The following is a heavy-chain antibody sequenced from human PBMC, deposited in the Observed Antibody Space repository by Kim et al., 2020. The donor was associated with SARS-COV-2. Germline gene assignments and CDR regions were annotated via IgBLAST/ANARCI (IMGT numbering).Heavy chain of an antibody. Sequence: SETLSLTSTVPGGSISSYYWSWIRQPPGKGLEWIGYIYYSGSTNYNPSLKSRVTISVDTSKNQFSLKLSSVTAADTAVYYCARDWFLLRPGGGMDVWGQGTTVTVSS. D-gene: IGHD3-22*01. J-gene: IGHJ6*02. V-gene: IGHV4-59*13. CDR3: ARDWFLLRPGGGMDV. CDR2: IYYSGST. CDR1: GGSISSYY.